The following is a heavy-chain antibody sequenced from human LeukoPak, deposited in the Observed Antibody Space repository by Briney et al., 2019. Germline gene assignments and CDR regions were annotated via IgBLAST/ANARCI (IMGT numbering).Heavy chain of an antibody. Sequence: SETLSLTCAVYGGSFSGYYWSWIRQPPGKCLEWIWEIKHSGSTNYNPSLKSRFTISVDTSKNQFSLKLSSVTAADTAVYYCARDSVDYYYYGMDVWGQGTTVTVSS. CDR1: GGSFSGYY. V-gene: IGHV4-34*01. J-gene: IGHJ6*02. CDR3: ARDSVDYYYYGMDV. D-gene: IGHD2-21*01. CDR2: IKHSGST.